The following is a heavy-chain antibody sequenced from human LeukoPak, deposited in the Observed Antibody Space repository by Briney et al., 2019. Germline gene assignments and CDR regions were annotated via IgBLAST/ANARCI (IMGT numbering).Heavy chain of an antibody. D-gene: IGHD3-9*01. V-gene: IGHV4-39*01. CDR2: IYYSGST. Sequence: SETLSLTCTVSGGSISSSSYYWGWIRQPPGKGLEWIGSIYYSGSTYYNPSLKSRVTISVDTSKNQFSLKLSSVTAADTAVYYCASCPDILEMFDPWGQGTLVTVSS. J-gene: IGHJ5*02. CDR3: ASCPDILEMFDP. CDR1: GGSISSSSYY.